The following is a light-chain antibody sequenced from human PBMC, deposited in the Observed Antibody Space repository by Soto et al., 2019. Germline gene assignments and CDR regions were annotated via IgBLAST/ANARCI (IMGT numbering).Light chain of an antibody. Sequence: EMVMTQSQATLSLSPGERAALSCRARQSSNSELAWYQQKPGQPPRLLLYGASNRTTGVPARLTGSESGSEFTLTISGLQSEDFAVYYFQQGHNWPLTFGQGTRLEI. J-gene: IGKJ2*01. CDR1: QSSNSE. CDR3: QQGHNWPLT. V-gene: IGKV3-15*01. CDR2: GAS.